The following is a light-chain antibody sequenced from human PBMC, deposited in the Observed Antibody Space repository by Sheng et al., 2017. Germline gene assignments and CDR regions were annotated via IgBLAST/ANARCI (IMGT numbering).Light chain of an antibody. Sequence: EIVLTQSPGTLSLSPGERATLSCRASQSVSSSYLAWYQQKPGQAPRLLIYGASSRATGIPDRFSGSGSGTDFTLTISRLEPEDFAVYYCQQYGSSPLTFGGGQGGDQT. CDR3: QQYGSSPLT. CDR1: QSVSSSY. J-gene: IGKJ4*01. V-gene: IGKV3-20*01. CDR2: GAS.